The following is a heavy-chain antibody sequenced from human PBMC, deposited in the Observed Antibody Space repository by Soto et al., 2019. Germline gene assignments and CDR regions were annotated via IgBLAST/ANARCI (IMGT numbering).Heavy chain of an antibody. CDR1: GFTFSDHH. Sequence: EVQLVESGGDLVQPGGSLRLSCVGSGFTFSDHHMDWVRQAPGKGLEWVARVRKRNRKNVYTTEYAPSVQGRSTISRDDSDNSLFLQMNSLKTEDTAVYYCVRDGIDYYSFDRWGQGTLVTVSS. J-gene: IGHJ4*02. V-gene: IGHV3-72*01. CDR3: VRDGIDYYSFDR. D-gene: IGHD3-22*01. CDR2: VRKRNRKNVYTT.